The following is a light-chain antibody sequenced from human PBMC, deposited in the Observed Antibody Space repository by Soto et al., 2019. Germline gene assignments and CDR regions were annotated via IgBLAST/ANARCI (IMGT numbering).Light chain of an antibody. CDR3: QQSSNTPCT. CDR2: TAS. V-gene: IGKV1-39*01. CDR1: QSISNY. J-gene: IGKJ2*02. Sequence: DLQMTQSPSSLSASVGDRVTITCRASQSISNYLNWYQRKPGKAPKLLIYTASSLHSGVPSRFSGSGSGTDFTLTISSLQPEDFATYYCQQSSNTPCTFGQGTKLEIK.